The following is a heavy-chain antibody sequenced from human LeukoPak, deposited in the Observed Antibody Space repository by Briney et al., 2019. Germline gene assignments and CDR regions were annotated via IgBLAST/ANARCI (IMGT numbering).Heavy chain of an antibody. CDR3: AREAHNCSSTSCYFKGGIFDY. Sequence: SVKVSCKASGGTFSSYTISWVRQAPGQGLEWMGRIIPILGIANYAQKFQGRVTITADKSTSTAYMELSSLRSEDTAVYYCAREAHNCSSTSCYFKGGIFDYWGQGTLVTVSP. CDR1: GGTFSSYT. J-gene: IGHJ4*02. V-gene: IGHV1-69*02. CDR2: IIPILGIA. D-gene: IGHD2-2*01.